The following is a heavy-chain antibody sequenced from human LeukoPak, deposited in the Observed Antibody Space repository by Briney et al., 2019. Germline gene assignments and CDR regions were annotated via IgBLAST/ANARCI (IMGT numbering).Heavy chain of an antibody. J-gene: IGHJ4*02. CDR1: GGSFSGYY. CDR3: ARSLYGGAGFDY. D-gene: IGHD4-17*01. CDR2: IYYSGST. V-gene: IGHV4-31*11. Sequence: SETLSLTCAVYGGSFSGYYWSWIRQHPGKGLEWIGYIYYSGSTYYNPSLKSRVTISVDTSKNQFSLKLSSVTAADTAVYYCARSLYGGAGFDYWGQGTLVTVSS.